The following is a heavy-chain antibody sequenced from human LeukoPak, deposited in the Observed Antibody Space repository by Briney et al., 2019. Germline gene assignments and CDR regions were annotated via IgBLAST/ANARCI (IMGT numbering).Heavy chain of an antibody. CDR1: SGSISTSNYY. J-gene: IGHJ5*01. V-gene: IGHV4-39*07. D-gene: IGHD6-13*01. Sequence: SETLSLTCTVSSGSISTSNYYWGWVRQPPGKALEWIGNIFYSGSTYYSPSLKSRVTISLDTSKHQFSLKLSSVTAADTAIYYCASAPYTSWFESWGQGTLVTVSS. CDR3: ASAPYTSWFES. CDR2: IFYSGST.